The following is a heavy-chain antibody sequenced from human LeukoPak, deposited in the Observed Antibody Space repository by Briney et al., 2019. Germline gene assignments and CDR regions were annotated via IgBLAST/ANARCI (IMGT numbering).Heavy chain of an antibody. D-gene: IGHD1-26*01. CDR3: ARGRESHGHYFHF. V-gene: IGHV1-69*13. CDR1: GGTFNNYA. Sequence: SVKVSCKASGGTFNNYAINWVRQAPGQGLEWMGGIFPLFETTNYAQGFKGRVRITADDSTSTAYMELNSLRTEDTAVYYCARGRESHGHYFHFWGQGTLVTVSS. J-gene: IGHJ4*02. CDR2: IFPLFETT.